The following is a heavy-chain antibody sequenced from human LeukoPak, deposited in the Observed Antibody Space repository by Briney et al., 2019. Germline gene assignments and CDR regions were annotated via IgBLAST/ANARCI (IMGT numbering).Heavy chain of an antibody. J-gene: IGHJ4*02. D-gene: IGHD4-23*01. Sequence: PGESLKISCKGSGYSFTSYWIGWVRQMPGKGLEWMGFIYPGGSDTRYSPSFQGQVTFSADKSISTAYLQWSSLKASDTAMYYCARTSGDNDGNALYFDYWGQGTLVTVSS. CDR2: IYPGGSDT. CDR1: GYSFTSYW. CDR3: ARTSGDNDGNALYFDY. V-gene: IGHV5-51*01.